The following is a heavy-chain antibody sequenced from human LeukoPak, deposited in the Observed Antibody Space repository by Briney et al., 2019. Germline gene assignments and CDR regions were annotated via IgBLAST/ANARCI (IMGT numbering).Heavy chain of an antibody. J-gene: IGHJ5*02. D-gene: IGHD5-18*01. CDR2: IKQDGSEK. V-gene: IGHV3-7*01. CDR3: ARANKGGYSYGYNWFDP. CDR1: GFTFSSYW. Sequence: GGSLRLSCAASGFTFSSYWMSWVRQAPGKGLEWVANIKQDGSEKYYVDSVKGRFTISRDNAKNSLYLQMNSLRAEDTAVYYCARANKGGYSYGYNWFDPWGQGTLVTVSS.